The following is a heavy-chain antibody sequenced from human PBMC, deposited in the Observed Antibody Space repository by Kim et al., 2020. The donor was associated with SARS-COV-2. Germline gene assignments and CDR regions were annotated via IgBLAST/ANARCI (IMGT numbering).Heavy chain of an antibody. CDR3: AANMGALYSSSLYRAGRFDP. J-gene: IGHJ5*02. CDR2: IVVGSGNT. V-gene: IGHV1-58*01. D-gene: IGHD6-13*01. Sequence: SVKVSCKASGFTFTSSAVQWVRQARGQRLEWIGWIVVGSGNTNYAQKFQERVTITRDMSTSTAYMELSSLRSEDTAVYYCAANMGALYSSSLYRAGRFDPWGQGTLVTVSS. CDR1: GFTFTSSA.